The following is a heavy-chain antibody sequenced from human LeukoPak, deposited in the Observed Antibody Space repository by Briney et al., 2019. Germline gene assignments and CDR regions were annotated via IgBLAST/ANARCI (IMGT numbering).Heavy chain of an antibody. CDR3: ARFRYGSGNQDYGMDV. D-gene: IGHD3-10*01. CDR2: INAGNGNT. CDR1: GYTFTSYA. Sequence: GASVKVSCKASGYTFTSYAMHWVRQAPGQRLEWMGWINAGNGNTKYSQKFQGRVTITRDTSASTAYMELSSLRSEDTAVYYCARFRYGSGNQDYGMDVWGKGTTVTVSS. V-gene: IGHV1-3*01. J-gene: IGHJ6*04.